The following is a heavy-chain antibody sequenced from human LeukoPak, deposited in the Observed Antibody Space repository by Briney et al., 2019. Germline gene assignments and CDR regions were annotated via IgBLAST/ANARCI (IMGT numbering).Heavy chain of an antibody. Sequence: AESLKLSCAASGITFDGSPIHWVRQASGKGLEWVGRIRSKANDYATGYGASVKGRFIISRDDSKNMSYLEMNSLTTEDTAVYFCQAYYYYYMDVWGKGTTVTVSS. CDR3: QAYYYYYMDV. V-gene: IGHV3-73*01. CDR1: GITFDGSP. CDR2: IRSKANDYAT. J-gene: IGHJ6*03.